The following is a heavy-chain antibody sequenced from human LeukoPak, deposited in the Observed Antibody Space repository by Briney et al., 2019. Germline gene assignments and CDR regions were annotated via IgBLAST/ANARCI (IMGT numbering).Heavy chain of an antibody. D-gene: IGHD2-2*01. CDR2: IRYDGNNK. CDR3: AKEGGGSTLRNWFDP. V-gene: IGHV3-30*02. CDR1: GFTFSTYA. Sequence: GGSLRLSCAASGFTFSTYAMHWVRQAPGKGLEWVAFIRYDGNNKYYADSVKGRFTISRDNSKNTLYLQMNSLRAEDTAVYYCAKEGGGSTLRNWFDPWGQGTLVTVPS. J-gene: IGHJ5*02.